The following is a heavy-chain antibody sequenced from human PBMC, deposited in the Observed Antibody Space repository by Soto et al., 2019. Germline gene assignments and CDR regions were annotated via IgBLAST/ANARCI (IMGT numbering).Heavy chain of an antibody. CDR1: GGSINTFY. J-gene: IGHJ5*01. Sequence: QVRLQESGPGLVKPSETLSLTCSVSGGSINTFYWNWIRQPPGKGLEYIGYVSYSGTTYYNPSLMSRVTISVDTSKNQFSLRLTSVTAADTAVYFCARSPGYCSNINCFSNWFESSGQGTLVTVSS. CDR2: VSYSGTT. CDR3: ARSPGYCSNINCFSNWFES. V-gene: IGHV4-59*01. D-gene: IGHD2-2*01.